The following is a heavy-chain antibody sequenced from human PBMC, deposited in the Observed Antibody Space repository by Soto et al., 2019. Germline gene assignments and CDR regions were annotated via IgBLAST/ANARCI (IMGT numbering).Heavy chain of an antibody. J-gene: IGHJ4*02. D-gene: IGHD4-17*01. CDR1: GFLFSDYA. Sequence: GGSLRLSCAASGFLFSDYAMSWVRQAPGQGLECVSTITNTGGRTYYADSVKGRFTISRDNSRNTLFLQMSSLRAEDTAVYYCAKTTNQLPLHDYGDRLDYWGQGTLVTVSS. CDR3: AKTTNQLPLHDYGDRLDY. V-gene: IGHV3-23*01. CDR2: ITNTGGRT.